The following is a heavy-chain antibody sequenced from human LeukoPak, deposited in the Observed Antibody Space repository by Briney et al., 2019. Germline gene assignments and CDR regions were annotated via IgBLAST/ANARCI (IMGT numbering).Heavy chain of an antibody. CDR2: INHSGST. J-gene: IGHJ4*02. D-gene: IGHD3-22*01. CDR1: GGSLSGYY. Sequence: SETLSLTCAVYGGSLSGYYWSWIRQPPGKGLEWIGEINHSGSTNYNPSLKSRVTISVDTSKNQFSLKLSSVTAADTAVYYCARVPPLLRYFDWLSRYYYDSSGYSFEYYFDYWGQGTLVTVSS. CDR3: ARVPPLLRYFDWLSRYYYDSSGYSFEYYFDY. V-gene: IGHV4-34*01.